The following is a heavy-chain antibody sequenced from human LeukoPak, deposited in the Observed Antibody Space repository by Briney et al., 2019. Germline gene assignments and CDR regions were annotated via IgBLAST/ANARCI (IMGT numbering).Heavy chain of an antibody. Sequence: GESLKISCKGSGYSFTSYWIGWVRQMPGKGLELMGIIYPGDSDTRYSPSFQGQVTISADKSISTAYLQWSSLKASDTAMYYCARNSGYSYGPTDAFDIWGQGTMVTVSS. CDR3: ARNSGYSYGPTDAFDI. CDR1: GYSFTSYW. J-gene: IGHJ3*02. CDR2: IYPGDSDT. D-gene: IGHD5-18*01. V-gene: IGHV5-51*01.